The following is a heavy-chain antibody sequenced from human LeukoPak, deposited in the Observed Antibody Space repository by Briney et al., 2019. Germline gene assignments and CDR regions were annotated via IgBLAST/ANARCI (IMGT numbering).Heavy chain of an antibody. Sequence: HPGGSLRLSCAASGFTFSSYSMNWVRQAPGKGLEWVSYISSSSSTIYYADSVKGRFTISRDNAKNSLYLQMNSLRAEDTAVYYCARRRLKGKYGDDNYWYFDLWGRGTLVTVSS. CDR2: ISSSSSTI. V-gene: IGHV3-48*01. CDR3: ARRRLKGKYGDDNYWYFDL. D-gene: IGHD4-17*01. CDR1: GFTFSSYS. J-gene: IGHJ2*01.